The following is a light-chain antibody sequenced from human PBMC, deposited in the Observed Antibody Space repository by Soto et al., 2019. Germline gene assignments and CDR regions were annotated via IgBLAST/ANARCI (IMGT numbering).Light chain of an antibody. CDR1: QNVDSNY. CDR2: GAS. Sequence: EIVMTQSPATLSLSPGERATLSCSASQNVDSNYLAWYQQKPGQAPRIIIFGASGRATGIPDRFSGSGSGTDFTLTISRLEPEDFAVYYCQQYGSLSWTFGQGTKVDIK. J-gene: IGKJ1*01. CDR3: QQYGSLSWT. V-gene: IGKV3-20*01.